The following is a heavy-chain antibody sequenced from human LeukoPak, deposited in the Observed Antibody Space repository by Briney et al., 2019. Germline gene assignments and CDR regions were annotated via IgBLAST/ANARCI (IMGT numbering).Heavy chain of an antibody. CDR2: INPNSGGT. CDR3: ARGESLGYSSGSDAFDI. J-gene: IGHJ3*02. CDR1: GYTFTGYY. D-gene: IGHD6-25*01. Sequence: GASVKVSCKASGYTFTGYYMHWVRQAPGQGLEWMGWINPNSGGTNYAQKFQGRVTMTRDTSISTAYMELSRLRSDDTAVYYCARGESLGYSSGSDAFDIWGQGAMVTVSS. V-gene: IGHV1-2*02.